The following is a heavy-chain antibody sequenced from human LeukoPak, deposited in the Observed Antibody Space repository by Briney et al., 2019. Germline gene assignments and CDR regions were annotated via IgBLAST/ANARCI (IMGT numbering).Heavy chain of an antibody. CDR3: ARDSYGDANFDS. CDR2: ISSSGSTI. D-gene: IGHD4-17*01. CDR1: GFTFSDYY. V-gene: IGHV3-11*04. J-gene: IGHJ4*02. Sequence: PGGSLRLSSAASGFTFSDYYMSWIRQAPGKGLEWVSYISSSGSTIYYADSVKGRFTMSRDNAKNSLYLQMNSLRAEDTAVYYCARDSYGDANFDSWGQGTLVTVSS.